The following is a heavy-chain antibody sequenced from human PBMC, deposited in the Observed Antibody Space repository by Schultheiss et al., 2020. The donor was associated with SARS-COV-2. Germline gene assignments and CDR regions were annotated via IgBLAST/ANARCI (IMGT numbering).Heavy chain of an antibody. J-gene: IGHJ6*03. Sequence: SETLSLTCTVSGGSVSSGSYYWSWIRQPPGKGLEWIGYIYYSGSTYYNPSLKSRVTISVDTSKNQFSLKLSSVTAADTAVYYCARGPSDSLQRHSYYMDVWGKGTTVTVSS. D-gene: IGHD1-1*01. CDR2: IYYSGST. CDR1: GGSVSSGSYY. CDR3: ARGPSDSLQRHSYYMDV. V-gene: IGHV4-61*01.